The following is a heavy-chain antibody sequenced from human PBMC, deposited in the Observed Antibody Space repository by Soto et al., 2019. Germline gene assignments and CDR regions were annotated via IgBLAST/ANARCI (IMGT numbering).Heavy chain of an antibody. CDR3: ARRYGGNLDY. CDR2: IYYSGGT. D-gene: IGHD1-26*01. Sequence: QVQLQESGPGLVKPSETLSLTCTVSGGSISSYYWSWIRQPPGKGLEWIGYIYYSGGTNYNTSLKRRITISVDSSKNHFSLKLSSVTAADTAVYYCARRYGGNLDYWGQGSLVTVSS. CDR1: GGSISSYY. J-gene: IGHJ4*02. V-gene: IGHV4-59*08.